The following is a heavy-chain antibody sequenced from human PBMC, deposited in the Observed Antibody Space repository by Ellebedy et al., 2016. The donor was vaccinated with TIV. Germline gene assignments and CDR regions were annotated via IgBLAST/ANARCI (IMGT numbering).Heavy chain of an antibody. D-gene: IGHD2-2*02. CDR3: ASYTKYHFDY. J-gene: IGHJ4*02. Sequence: GESLKISCEAFGFTSGSYWMTWVRQAPGKGLEWVANIKQDGSEKYYVDSVKGRFTISRDNAKNSLYLHMNSLRVEDTAVYYCASYTKYHFDYWGQGTLVTVSS. V-gene: IGHV3-7*01. CDR2: IKQDGSEK. CDR1: GFTSGSYW.